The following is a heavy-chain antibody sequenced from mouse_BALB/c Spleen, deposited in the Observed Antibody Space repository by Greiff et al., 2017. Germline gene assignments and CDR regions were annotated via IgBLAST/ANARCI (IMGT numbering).Heavy chain of an antibody. V-gene: IGHV1-5*01. Sequence: EVQLQQSGTVLARPGASVKMSCKASGYSFTSYWMHWVKQRPGQGLEWIGAIYPGNSDTSYNQKFKGKAKLTAVTSASTAYMELSSLTNEDSAVYYCTRRNLRGAWFAYWGQGTLVTVSA. J-gene: IGHJ3*01. D-gene: IGHD1-1*01. CDR1: GYSFTSYW. CDR2: IYPGNSDT. CDR3: TRRNLRGAWFAY.